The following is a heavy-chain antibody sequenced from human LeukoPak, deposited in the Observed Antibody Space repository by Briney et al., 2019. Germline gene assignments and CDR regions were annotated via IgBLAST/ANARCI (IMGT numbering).Heavy chain of an antibody. Sequence: SETLSLTCAVYGGSFSGYYWSWIRQPPGKGLEWIGEINHSGSTNYNPSLKSRGTISVDTSKNQSSLKLSSVSAADTAVYYCARLYCSSTSCYTVGWFAPWGQATLVTVSS. CDR1: GGSFSGYY. V-gene: IGHV4-34*01. J-gene: IGHJ5*02. D-gene: IGHD2-2*02. CDR3: ARLYCSSTSCYTVGWFAP. CDR2: INHSGST.